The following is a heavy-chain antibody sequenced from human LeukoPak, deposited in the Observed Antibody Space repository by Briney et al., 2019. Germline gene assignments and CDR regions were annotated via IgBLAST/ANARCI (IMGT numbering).Heavy chain of an antibody. CDR2: ISSSGSTI. J-gene: IGHJ4*02. V-gene: IGHV3-11*04. D-gene: IGHD3-3*01. Sequence: PGGSLRLSCAASGFTFSDYYMSWIRQAPGKGLEWVSYISSSGSTIYYADSVKGRSTISRDNAKNSLYLQMNSLRAEDTAVYYCASALEWLPETDYWGQGTLVTVSS. CDR1: GFTFSDYY. CDR3: ASALEWLPETDY.